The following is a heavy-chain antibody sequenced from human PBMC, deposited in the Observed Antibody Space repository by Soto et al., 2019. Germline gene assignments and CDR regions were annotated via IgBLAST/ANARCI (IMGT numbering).Heavy chain of an antibody. CDR2: IDPGDSYT. D-gene: IGHD6-13*01. Sequence: GESLKISCKGSGYSFTSYCISWLRQMPVKGLEWMGRIDPGDSYTNYSPSFQGHVTISADKSISTAYLQWSSLKASDTAMYYCGREEEQLVPYYYYYLMEFWGQGTTVTRSS. J-gene: IGHJ6*01. CDR1: GYSFTSYC. CDR3: GREEEQLVPYYYYYLMEF. V-gene: IGHV5-10-1*01.